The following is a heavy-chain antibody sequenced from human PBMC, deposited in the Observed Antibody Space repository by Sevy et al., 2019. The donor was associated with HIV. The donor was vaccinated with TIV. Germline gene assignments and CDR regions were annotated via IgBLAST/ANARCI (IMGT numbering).Heavy chain of an antibody. D-gene: IGHD2-2*01. CDR2: ISWNSGSI. CDR3: AKSSQAAIVVVPAAIDY. Sequence: GGSLRLSCAASGFTFDDYAMHWVRQAPGNGLEWVSGISWNSGSIGYADSVKGRFTISRDNAKNSLYLQMNSLRAEDTALYYCAKSSQAAIVVVPAAIDYWGQGTLVTVSS. J-gene: IGHJ4*02. V-gene: IGHV3-9*01. CDR1: GFTFDDYA.